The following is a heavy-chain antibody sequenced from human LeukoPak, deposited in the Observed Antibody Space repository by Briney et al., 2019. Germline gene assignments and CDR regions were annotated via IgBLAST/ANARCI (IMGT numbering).Heavy chain of an antibody. D-gene: IGHD3-10*01. CDR2: IKGDGSST. CDR3: ANRPSPPGFGESTYGMDV. V-gene: IGHV3-74*01. J-gene: IGHJ6*02. CDR1: GFTFSNYW. Sequence: PGGSLRLSCATSGFTFSNYWMHWVRQVPGKGLVWVSRIKGDGSSTRNADSVKGRFTISRDNAKNTLYLQMNSLRAEDTAVYYCANRPSPPGFGESTYGMDVWGQGTTVTVSS.